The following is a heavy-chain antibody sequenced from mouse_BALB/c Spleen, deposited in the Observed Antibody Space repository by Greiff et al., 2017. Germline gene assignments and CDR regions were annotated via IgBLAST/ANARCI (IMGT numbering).Heavy chain of an antibody. D-gene: IGHD1-1*01. CDR1: GFTFSDFY. CDR2: SRNKANDYTT. Sequence: EVKVVESGGGLVQPGGSLRLSCATSGFTFSDFYMEWVRQPPGKRLEWIAASRNKANDYTTEYSASVKGRFIVSRDTSQSILYLQMNALRAEDTAIYYCARAYGSSYWYFDVWGAGTTVTVSS. J-gene: IGHJ1*01. V-gene: IGHV7-1*02. CDR3: ARAYGSSYWYFDV.